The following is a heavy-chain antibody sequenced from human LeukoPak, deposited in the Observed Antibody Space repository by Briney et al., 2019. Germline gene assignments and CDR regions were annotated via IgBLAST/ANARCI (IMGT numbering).Heavy chain of an antibody. CDR2: ISAYNGNT. J-gene: IGHJ4*02. CDR1: GYTFTSYG. Sequence: GASVKVSCKASGYTFTSYGISWVRQAPGQGLEWMGWISAYNGNTNYAQKLQGRVTMTTDTSTSTAYMELRSLRPDDTAVYYCARAAHYYDSSGYALWGQGTLVTVSS. V-gene: IGHV1-18*01. D-gene: IGHD3-22*01. CDR3: ARAAHYYDSSGYAL.